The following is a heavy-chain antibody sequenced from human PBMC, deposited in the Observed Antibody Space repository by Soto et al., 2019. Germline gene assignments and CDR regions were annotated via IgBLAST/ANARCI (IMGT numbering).Heavy chain of an antibody. CDR1: GGSINSYY. CDR2: IYYSGST. CDR3: ARASKYYDILPGYHQSGFDY. D-gene: IGHD3-9*01. J-gene: IGHJ4*02. Sequence: PSESLSLTCTVSGGSINSYYWTWIRQPPGKGLEWIGYIYYSGSTNYNPSLKSRVTISVDTSKNQFSLKLSSVTAADTAVYYCARASKYYDILPGYHQSGFDYWGQGTLVTVSS. V-gene: IGHV4-59*01.